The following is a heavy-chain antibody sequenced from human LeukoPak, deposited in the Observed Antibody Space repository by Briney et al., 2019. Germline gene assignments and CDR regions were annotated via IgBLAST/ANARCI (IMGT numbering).Heavy chain of an antibody. Sequence: GGSLRLSCAASGFTFSSYAMHWVRQAPGKGLEWVAVISYDGSNKYYADSLKGRFTISRDKSKNTLYLQMNSLRPEDTAVYYCARETVIAADYYYGMDVWGQGTTVTVSS. CDR1: GFTFSSYA. CDR2: ISYDGSNK. J-gene: IGHJ6*02. V-gene: IGHV3-30-3*01. CDR3: ARETVIAADYYYGMDV. D-gene: IGHD6-13*01.